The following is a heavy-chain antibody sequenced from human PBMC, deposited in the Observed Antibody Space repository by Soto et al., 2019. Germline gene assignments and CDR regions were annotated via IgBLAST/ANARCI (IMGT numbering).Heavy chain of an antibody. J-gene: IGHJ6*02. CDR2: IIPIFGTA. CDR1: GGTFSSYS. Sequence: SSVKVSCKASGGTFSSYSISWVRQAPGQGLEWMGGIIPIFGTANYAQKFQGRVTITADESTSTAYMELSSLRSEDTAVYYCARGSYEYRSKTKHRLLTYYYYYGMDVWGQGTTVTVS. CDR3: ARGSYEYRSKTKHRLLTYYYYYGMDV. V-gene: IGHV1-69*13. D-gene: IGHD6-6*01.